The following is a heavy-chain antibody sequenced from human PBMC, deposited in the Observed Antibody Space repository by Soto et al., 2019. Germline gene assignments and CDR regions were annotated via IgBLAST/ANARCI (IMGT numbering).Heavy chain of an antibody. CDR3: ARDRGPSSGYYPYWFDP. CDR1: GDTLSSYT. V-gene: IGHV1-69*04. D-gene: IGHD3-22*01. CDR2: IIPILGIA. J-gene: IGHJ5*02. Sequence: GASVKVSRKASGDTLSSYTVSWVRQAPGQGLEWMGRIIPILGIANYAQKFQGRVTITADESTSTAYMELSSLRSEDTAVYYCARDRGPSSGYYPYWFDPWGQGTLVTVSS.